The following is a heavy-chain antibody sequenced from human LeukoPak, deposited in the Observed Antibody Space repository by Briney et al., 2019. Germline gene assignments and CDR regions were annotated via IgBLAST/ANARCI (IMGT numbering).Heavy chain of an antibody. CDR3: ARADGTNSGTNAFDV. J-gene: IGHJ3*01. Sequence: ASVKVSCKTSGYRFNVYDILWVRQAPGHGLDYVGWISTYTGRANYAQKFQGRVSMITDTSTSTAYLELTNLTSSDTGLHYCARADGTNSGTNAFDVWGLGTMVTVAS. CDR2: ISTYTGRA. CDR1: GYRFNVYD. V-gene: IGHV1-18*01. D-gene: IGHD4-23*01.